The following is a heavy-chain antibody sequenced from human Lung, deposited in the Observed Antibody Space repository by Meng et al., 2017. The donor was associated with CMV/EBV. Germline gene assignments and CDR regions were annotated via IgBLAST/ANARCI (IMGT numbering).Heavy chain of an antibody. D-gene: IGHD2-2*02. CDR3: ARGCTNTNCYKSDFDY. V-gene: IGHV3-74*01. CDR2: INGDGSST. CDR1: GFTLSSYW. Sequence: GESXKISCAASGFTLSSYWVHWVRQAPGKGLVWVSRINGDGSSTTYADSVKGRFTISRDNAKNTLYLQMNSLRAEDTAVYYCARGCTNTNCYKSDFDYWGPG. J-gene: IGHJ4*02.